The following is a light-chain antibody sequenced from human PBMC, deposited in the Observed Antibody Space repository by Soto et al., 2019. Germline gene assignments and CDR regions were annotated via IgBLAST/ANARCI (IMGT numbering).Light chain of an antibody. CDR2: DDD. CDR1: NIGSKS. Sequence: SYELTQPPSVSVAPGQTARITWGGNNIGSKSVHWYQQKPGQAPVLVVYDDDDRPSGIPERFSGSNSGNTATLTISRVEAGDEADYYCQVWDSSSDHVVFGGGTKLTVL. V-gene: IGLV3-21*02. CDR3: QVWDSSSDHVV. J-gene: IGLJ2*01.